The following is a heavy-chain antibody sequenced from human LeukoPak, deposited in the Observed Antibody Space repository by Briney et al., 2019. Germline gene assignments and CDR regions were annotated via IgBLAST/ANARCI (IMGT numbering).Heavy chain of an antibody. CDR1: GFTLSSYA. CDR3: AKDRTLYSSGAFDI. CDR2: ISGSGGST. J-gene: IGHJ3*02. D-gene: IGHD6-25*01. V-gene: IGHV3-23*01. Sequence: GGSLRLSCAASGFTLSSYAMSWVRQAPGKGLEWVSAISGSGGSTYYADSVKGRFTISRDTSENTLYLQMNSLRAEDTAVYYCAKDRTLYSSGAFDIWGQGTMVTVSS.